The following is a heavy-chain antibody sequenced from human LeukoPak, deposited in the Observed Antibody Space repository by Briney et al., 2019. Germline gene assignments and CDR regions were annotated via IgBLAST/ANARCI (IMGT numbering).Heavy chain of an antibody. CDR3: ARDSAGNDY. Sequence: GGSLRLSCAASGFTFSDYYMSWIRQAPGKGLEWVANIKQDGSEKYYVASVKGRFTISRDNAKNSLYLQMNSLRAEDTAMYYCARDSAGNDYWGQGTLVTVSS. CDR2: IKQDGSEK. D-gene: IGHD6-13*01. CDR1: GFTFSDYY. V-gene: IGHV3-7*01. J-gene: IGHJ4*02.